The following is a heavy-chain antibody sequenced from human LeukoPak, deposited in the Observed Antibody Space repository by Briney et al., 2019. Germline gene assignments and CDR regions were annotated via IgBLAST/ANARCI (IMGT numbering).Heavy chain of an antibody. V-gene: IGHV3-30-3*01. Sequence: GGSLRLSRAASGFTFSSYAMHWVRQAPGKGLEWVAVISYDGSNKYYADSAKGRFTISRDNSKNTLYLQMNSLRAEDTAVYYCARGHQWPVRGVEDAFDIWGQGTMVTVSS. J-gene: IGHJ3*02. CDR1: GFTFSSYA. D-gene: IGHD6-19*01. CDR2: ISYDGSNK. CDR3: ARGHQWPVRGVEDAFDI.